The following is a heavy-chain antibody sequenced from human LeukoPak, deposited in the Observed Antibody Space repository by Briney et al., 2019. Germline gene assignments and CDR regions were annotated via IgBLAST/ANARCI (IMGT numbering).Heavy chain of an antibody. CDR1: EDNFNNHW. CDR2: IYPADSDT. Sequence: RLGESLKISCKGSEDNFNNHWIAWVRQMPGKGLEWMGIIYPADSDTRYSPSFQGQVTFSADSSINTAYLQWTSLKASDTAMYYCARQREKYYKVHGSGYYYLDFWGRGTLVTVS. D-gene: IGHD3-10*02. V-gene: IGHV5-51*01. CDR3: ARQREKYYKVHGSGYYYLDF. J-gene: IGHJ4*02.